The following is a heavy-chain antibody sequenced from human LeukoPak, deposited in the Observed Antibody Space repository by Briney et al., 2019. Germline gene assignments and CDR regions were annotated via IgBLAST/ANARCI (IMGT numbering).Heavy chain of an antibody. D-gene: IGHD2-15*01. Sequence: TPSETLSLTCTVSGDSISSYYWSWIRQPPGKGLEWIGEINHSGSTNYNPSLKSRVTISVDTSKNQFSLKLSSVTAADTAVYYCARGYCSGGSCYFHYYYMDVWGKGTTVTVSS. V-gene: IGHV4-34*01. CDR2: INHSGST. J-gene: IGHJ6*03. CDR3: ARGYCSGGSCYFHYYYMDV. CDR1: GDSISSYY.